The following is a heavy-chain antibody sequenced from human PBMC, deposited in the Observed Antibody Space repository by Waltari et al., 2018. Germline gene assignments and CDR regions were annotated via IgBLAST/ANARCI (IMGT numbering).Heavy chain of an antibody. CDR2: IYPGDSNT. CDR1: GYSFTTYW. Sequence: EVQLVQSGVEVRKPGQSLKISCKGSGYSFTTYWIGWVPQMPGKGLEWMGFIYPGDSNTRYSPSFQGQVTISADNSISTAYLQWSSLKASDTAMYFCARAPTGTSSPYYFDYWGQGTLVTVSS. D-gene: IGHD1-1*01. CDR3: ARAPTGTSSPYYFDY. V-gene: IGHV5-51*01. J-gene: IGHJ4*02.